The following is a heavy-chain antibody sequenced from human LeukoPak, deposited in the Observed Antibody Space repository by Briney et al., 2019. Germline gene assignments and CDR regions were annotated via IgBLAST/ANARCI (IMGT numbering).Heavy chain of an antibody. D-gene: IGHD3-3*01. CDR1: GFTFSRYG. CDR2: IWYDGSNR. J-gene: IGHJ4*02. Sequence: GGSLRLSCAASGFTFSRYGMHWGRQAPGKGLEWVAVIWYDGSNRQYVDSVKGRFTISRDNSKNTLYLQMNSLRADDTAVYYCARDFGFSRRSGYSFDYWGQGTLVTVSS. V-gene: IGHV3-33*01. CDR3: ARDFGFSRRSGYSFDY.